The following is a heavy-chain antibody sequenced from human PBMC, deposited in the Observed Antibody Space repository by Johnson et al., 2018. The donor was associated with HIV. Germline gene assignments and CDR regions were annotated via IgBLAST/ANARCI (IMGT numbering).Heavy chain of an antibody. CDR1: GFIFSRYD. V-gene: IGHV3-13*01. J-gene: IGHJ3*02. CDR2: IGTAGDT. CDR3: ATGVGATIWEDAFDM. D-gene: IGHD1-26*01. Sequence: VQLVESGGGLVQPGGSLRLSCAAYGFIFSRYDMHWVRHVAGKGLEWVSAIGTAGDTYYPGSVKGRFIISRENAKNSLYLQMNSLRVGDTAVYYCATGVGATIWEDAFDMWGQGTMVTVSS.